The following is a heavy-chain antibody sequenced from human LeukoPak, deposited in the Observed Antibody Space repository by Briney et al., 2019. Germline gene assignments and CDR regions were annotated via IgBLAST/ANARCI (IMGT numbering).Heavy chain of an antibody. J-gene: IGHJ5*02. V-gene: IGHV4-31*03. Sequence: PSETLSLTCSVSGDSISSGGHYWSCIRQHPVMGLEWIGHIHSSGVTYYNPSLKSRTTISVDTSKNQFSLRMSSVTAADMALYYCARLSVAAVGRLNYFDPWGQGTLVTVSS. D-gene: IGHD6-13*01. CDR3: ARLSVAAVGRLNYFDP. CDR2: IHSSGVT. CDR1: GDSISSGGHY.